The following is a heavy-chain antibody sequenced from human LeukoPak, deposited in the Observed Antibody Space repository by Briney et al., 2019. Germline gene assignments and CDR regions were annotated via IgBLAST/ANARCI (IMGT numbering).Heavy chain of an antibody. D-gene: IGHD3-10*01. CDR2: MNPNSGNT. CDR3: ARGPSRDYGSGSSWFDP. J-gene: IGHJ5*02. Sequence: GASVKVSCKASGYTFTSYDINWVRQVTGQGLEWMGWMNPNSGNTGYAQKFQGRVTMTRNTSISTAYMELSSLGSEDTAVYYCARGPSRDYGSGSSWFDPWGQGTLVTVSS. CDR1: GYTFTSYD. V-gene: IGHV1-8*01.